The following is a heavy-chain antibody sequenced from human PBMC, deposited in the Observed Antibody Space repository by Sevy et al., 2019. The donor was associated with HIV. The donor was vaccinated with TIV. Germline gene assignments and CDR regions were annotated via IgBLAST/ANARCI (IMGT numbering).Heavy chain of an antibody. Sequence: GGSLRLSCAASGFTFSDYYMSWIRQAPGKGLEWVSYISSSGSTIYYADSVKGRFTIPRDNAKNSLYLQMNSLRAEDTTVYYCARYCSGGSCTLYYCYGMDVWGQGTTVTVSS. J-gene: IGHJ6*02. V-gene: IGHV3-11*01. CDR2: ISSSGSTI. D-gene: IGHD2-15*01. CDR3: ARYCSGGSCTLYYCYGMDV. CDR1: GFTFSDYY.